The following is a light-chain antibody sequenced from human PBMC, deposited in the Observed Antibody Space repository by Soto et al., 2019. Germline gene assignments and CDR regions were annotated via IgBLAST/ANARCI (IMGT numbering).Light chain of an antibody. CDR2: DTN. CDR1: TGAVTSGHY. Sequence: QTVVTQEPSLTVSPGGTVTLTCGSSTGAVTSGHYPYWFQQKPGQAPRTLIHDTNNRHSWTPARFSSSLLGGKAALTLSGAQPEDEADYYCLLAYDGDRRVFGGGTKLTVL. J-gene: IGLJ3*02. CDR3: LLAYDGDRRV. V-gene: IGLV7-46*01.